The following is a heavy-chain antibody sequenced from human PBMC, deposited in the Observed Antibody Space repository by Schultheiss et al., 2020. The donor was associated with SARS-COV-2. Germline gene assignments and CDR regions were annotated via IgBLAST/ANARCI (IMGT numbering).Heavy chain of an antibody. Sequence: ASVKVSCKASGGTFSSYAISWVRQAPGQGLEWMGWINPNSGGTNYAQKLQGRVTMTTDTSTSTAYMELSSLRSEDTAVYYCALLRLGVFGYGMDVWGQGTTVTVSS. CDR3: ALLRLGVFGYGMDV. D-gene: IGHD5-12*01. CDR1: GGTFSSYA. J-gene: IGHJ6*02. V-gene: IGHV1-18*01. CDR2: INPNSGGT.